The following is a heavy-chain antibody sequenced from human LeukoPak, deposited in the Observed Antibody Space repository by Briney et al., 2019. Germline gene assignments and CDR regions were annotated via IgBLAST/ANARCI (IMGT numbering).Heavy chain of an antibody. CDR3: ARESRYYDILTYFDY. CDR2: ISGSGGST. Sequence: PGGSLRLSCAASGFTFSSYAMSWVRQAPGKGLEWVSAISGSGGSTYYADSVKGRFTISRDNSKNTLYLQMNSLRAEDTAVYYCARESRYYDILTYFDYWGQGTLVTVSS. CDR1: GFTFSSYA. V-gene: IGHV3-23*01. J-gene: IGHJ4*02. D-gene: IGHD3-9*01.